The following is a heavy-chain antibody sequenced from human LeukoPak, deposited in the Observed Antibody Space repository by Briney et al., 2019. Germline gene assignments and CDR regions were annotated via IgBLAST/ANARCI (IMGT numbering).Heavy chain of an antibody. D-gene: IGHD4-17*01. CDR2: INPNSGGT. Sequence: ASVKVSCKASGYTFTGYYMHWVRQAPGQGLEWMGWINPNSGGTNYAQKFRGRVTMTRDTSISTAYMELSRLRSDDTAVYYCAGEREGYGETEYFQHWGQGTLVTVSS. CDR1: GYTFTGYY. CDR3: AGEREGYGETEYFQH. V-gene: IGHV1-2*02. J-gene: IGHJ1*01.